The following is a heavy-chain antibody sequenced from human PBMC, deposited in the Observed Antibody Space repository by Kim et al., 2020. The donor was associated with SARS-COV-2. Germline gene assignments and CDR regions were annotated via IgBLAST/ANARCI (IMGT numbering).Heavy chain of an antibody. CDR3: ARGSGAPDY. CDR2: ISTTSSTT. V-gene: IGHV3-48*02. J-gene: IGHJ4*02. D-gene: IGHD1-26*01. Sequence: GGSLRLSCAASGFTFRSYAMNWVRLAPGKGLEWVSHISTTSSTTYYADSVKGRFTISRDNAKNSLFLQMDSLRDEDTAVYYCARGSGAPDYWGQGTLVTVSS. CDR1: GFTFRSYA.